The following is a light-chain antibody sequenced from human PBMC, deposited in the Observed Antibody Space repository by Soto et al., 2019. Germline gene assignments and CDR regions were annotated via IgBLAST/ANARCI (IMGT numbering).Light chain of an antibody. CDR1: QSISSW. CDR3: QQYNSYSWT. V-gene: IGKV1-5*01. Sequence: DIHMTQSPSTLSGSVGNIFTITCRASQSISSWLAWYQQKPGKAPKLLIYDASSLESGVPSRLRGSGYGTELTITISSMQTDDFETYYCQQYNSYSWTFGQGTKVDIK. J-gene: IGKJ1*01. CDR2: DAS.